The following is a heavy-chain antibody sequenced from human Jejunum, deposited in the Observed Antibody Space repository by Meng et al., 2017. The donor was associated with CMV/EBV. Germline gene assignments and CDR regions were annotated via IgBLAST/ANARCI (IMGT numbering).Heavy chain of an antibody. Sequence: NYWIGWVRRMPGKGLEWMGIIYPGDSDTRYGPSFQGQVTISADKSISTAYLHWSSLKASDTAMYYCARVVVTATPGFYYYYGVDVWGQGTTVTVSS. D-gene: IGHD2-15*01. CDR1: NYW. J-gene: IGHJ6*02. CDR2: IYPGDSDT. V-gene: IGHV5-51*01. CDR3: ARVVVTATPGFYYYYGVDV.